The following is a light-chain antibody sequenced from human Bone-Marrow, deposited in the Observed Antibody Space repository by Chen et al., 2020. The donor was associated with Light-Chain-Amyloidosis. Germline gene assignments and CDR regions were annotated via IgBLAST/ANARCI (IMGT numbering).Light chain of an antibody. V-gene: IGLV3-21*04. J-gene: IGLJ1*01. Sequence: SYVLTQPHSVSVAQGPTADITCGGYNIGTNKGLHVYQQKPGQAPLMVMYSESHRPSGIPERFSGSNPGNTATLTIRRVEAVDEADYYGHVWHSSSQHHVFAIGLKVTVL. CDR2: SES. CDR3: HVWHSSSQHHV. CDR1: NIGTNKG.